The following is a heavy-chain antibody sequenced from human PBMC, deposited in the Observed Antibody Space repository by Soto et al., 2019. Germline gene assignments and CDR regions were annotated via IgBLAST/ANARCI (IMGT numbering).Heavy chain of an antibody. D-gene: IGHD3-3*01. Sequence: SSETLSLTCAVSDYSISSGYYWGWIRQPPGKGLEWIGIIYHSGSTYYNPSLRSRVSISLDTPKNQFSLKLSSVTAADTAMYYCARGLEYYGMDFWGQGTTLTLSS. J-gene: IGHJ6*02. CDR3: ARGLEYYGMDF. V-gene: IGHV4-38-2*01. CDR1: DYSISSGYY. CDR2: IYHSGST.